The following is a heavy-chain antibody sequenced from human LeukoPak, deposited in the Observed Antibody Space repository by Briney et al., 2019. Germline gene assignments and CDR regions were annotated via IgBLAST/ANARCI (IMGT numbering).Heavy chain of an antibody. CDR3: ARTHFDSLGWFDP. Sequence: SETLPLTCTVSGGSMRSSNFHWGWIRQPPGKGLEWMGNIYHSGSTYYNPSVKSRVTVSVDVSSNRFSLHLTSVTAADTALYFCARTHFDSLGWFDPWGQGIQVIVSS. CDR2: IYHSGST. CDR1: GGSMRSSNFH. J-gene: IGHJ5*02. V-gene: IGHV4-39*07. D-gene: IGHD3-9*01.